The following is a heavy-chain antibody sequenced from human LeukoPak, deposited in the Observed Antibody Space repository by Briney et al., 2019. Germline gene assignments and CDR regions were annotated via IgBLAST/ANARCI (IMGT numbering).Heavy chain of an antibody. Sequence: PSETLSLTCTVSGGSICSSSYYWGWIRQPPGKGLEWIGSIYYSGSTYYNPSLKSRVTISVDTSKNQFSLKLSSVTAADTAVYYCARGPYCGAGGCYSRWFVPWGQGTLVTVSS. CDR3: ARGPYCGAGGCYSRWFVP. V-gene: IGHV4-39*01. CDR1: GGSICSSSYY. J-gene: IGHJ5*02. D-gene: IGHD2-15*01. CDR2: IYYSGST.